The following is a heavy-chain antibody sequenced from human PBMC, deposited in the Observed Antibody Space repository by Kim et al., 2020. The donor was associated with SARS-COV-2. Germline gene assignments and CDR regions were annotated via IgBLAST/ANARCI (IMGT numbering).Heavy chain of an antibody. V-gene: IGHV3-23*01. J-gene: IGHJ2*01. CDR3: AKDSKMKYDSSGYYSSRYFDL. Sequence: GGSLRLSCAASGFTFSSYAMSWVRQAPGKGLEWVSAISGSGGSTYYADSVKGRFTISRDNSKNTLYLQMNSLRAEDTAVYYCAKDSKMKYDSSGYYSSRYFDLWGRGTLVTVSS. CDR1: GFTFSSYA. D-gene: IGHD3-22*01. CDR2: ISGSGGST.